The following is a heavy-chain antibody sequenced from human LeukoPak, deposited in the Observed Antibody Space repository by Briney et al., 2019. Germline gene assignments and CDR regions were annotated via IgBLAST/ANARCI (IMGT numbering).Heavy chain of an antibody. V-gene: IGHV3-53*01. D-gene: IGHD6-19*01. CDR2: VYSDGST. CDR1: GFIVSSNY. CDR3: AREIVSAVAGNFDY. J-gene: IGHJ4*02. Sequence: GGSLRLSCAASGFIVSSNYMSWVRQAPGKGLEWVSVVYSDGSTFYADSVKGRFTISRDNSKNTLYLQMNSLRAEDTAVYYCAREIVSAVAGNFDYWGQGTLVTVSS.